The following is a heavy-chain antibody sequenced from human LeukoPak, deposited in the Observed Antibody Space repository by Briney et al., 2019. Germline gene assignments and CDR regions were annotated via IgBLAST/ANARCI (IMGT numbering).Heavy chain of an antibody. V-gene: IGHV3-30-3*01. CDR3: AREAYSSGWYSLDY. Sequence: GRSLRLSCAASGFTFSSYAMHWVRQAPGKGLEWVAVISYDGSNKYYADSVKGRFTISRDNSKNTLYLRMNSLRAEDTAVYYCAREAYSSGWYSLDYWGQGTLVTVSS. J-gene: IGHJ4*02. CDR2: ISYDGSNK. D-gene: IGHD6-19*01. CDR1: GFTFSSYA.